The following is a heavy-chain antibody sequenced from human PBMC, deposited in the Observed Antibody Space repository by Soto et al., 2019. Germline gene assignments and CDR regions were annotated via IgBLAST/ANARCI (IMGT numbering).Heavy chain of an antibody. D-gene: IGHD5-18*01. V-gene: IGHV1-8*01. CDR3: ARDEGGGYSYGAFDI. CDR2: MNPNSGNT. CDR1: GYPFSSYD. Sequence: XAVKVSCNAAGYPFSSYDVDWVRQATGQGLEWMGWMNPNSGNTGYAQKFQGRVTMTRNTSISTAYMELSSLRSEDTAVYYCARDEGGGYSYGAFDIWGQGTMVTVSS. J-gene: IGHJ3*02.